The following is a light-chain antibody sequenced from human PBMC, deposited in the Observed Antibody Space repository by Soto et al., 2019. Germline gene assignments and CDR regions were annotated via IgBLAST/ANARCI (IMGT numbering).Light chain of an antibody. CDR2: GAS. V-gene: IGKV3-15*01. CDR3: LQYSDWPPLT. CDR1: QSIGGM. Sequence: EVVMTQSPASLSVSPGESATLSCRASQSIGGMLVWYQHKPGQAPRLLIYGASTRATGIPARFSGSGSETEFTLTISSLQSEDFAVHYCLQYSDWPPLTFGGGTKVEIK. J-gene: IGKJ4*01.